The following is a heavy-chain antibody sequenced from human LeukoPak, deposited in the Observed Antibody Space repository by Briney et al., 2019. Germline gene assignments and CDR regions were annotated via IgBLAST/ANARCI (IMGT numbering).Heavy chain of an antibody. CDR1: GFTFSSYA. Sequence: GGSLRLSCAASGFTFSSYAMSWVRQAPGKGLEWVSAISGSGGSTYYADSVKGRFTISRDNSKNTLYLQMNSLRAEDTAVYYCAKDLDPYYYDSSGHYYSFDYWGQGTLVTVSS. CDR2: ISGSGGST. CDR3: AKDLDPYYYDSSGHYYSFDY. V-gene: IGHV3-23*01. J-gene: IGHJ4*02. D-gene: IGHD3-22*01.